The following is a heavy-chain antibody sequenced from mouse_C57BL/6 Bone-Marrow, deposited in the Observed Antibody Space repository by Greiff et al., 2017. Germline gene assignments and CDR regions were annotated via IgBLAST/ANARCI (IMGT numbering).Heavy chain of an antibody. V-gene: IGHV1-76*01. D-gene: IGHD2-3*01. J-gene: IGHJ2*01. CDR1: GYTFTDYY. Sequence: QVQLKESGAELVRPGASVTLSCKASGYTFTDYYINWVKQRPGQGLEWIARIYPGSGNTYYNEQFKGKATLTAEKSSSTAYLQLSSLTSEDYAAYFCSRFYDGYREDYWGQGTTLTVSS. CDR2: IYPGSGNT. CDR3: SRFYDGYREDY.